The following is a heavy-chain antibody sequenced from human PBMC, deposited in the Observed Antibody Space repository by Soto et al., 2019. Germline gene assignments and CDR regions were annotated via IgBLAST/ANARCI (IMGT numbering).Heavy chain of an antibody. CDR1: GGTFSSYA. Sequence: AVKVSCKASGGTFSSYAISSVRQAPGQGLEWMGGIIPIFGTANYAQKFQGRVTITADESTSTAYMELSSLRSEDTAVYYCARDYGLEQWLVLNWFDPWGQGTLVTVSS. V-gene: IGHV1-69*13. CDR2: IIPIFGTA. J-gene: IGHJ5*02. D-gene: IGHD6-19*01. CDR3: ARDYGLEQWLVLNWFDP.